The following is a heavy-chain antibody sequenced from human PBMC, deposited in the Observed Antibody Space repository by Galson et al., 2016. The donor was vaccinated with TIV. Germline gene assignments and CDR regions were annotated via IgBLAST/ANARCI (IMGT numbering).Heavy chain of an antibody. CDR2: IYYSEIL. D-gene: IGHD1-14*01. J-gene: IGHJ5*02. Sequence: TLSLTCSVSGGSMNSGVYYWTWIRQPPGKGLEWIGSIYYSEILYYNPSLKSRVIKSVDTSKNQFSPMVSSVTAADTAVYYCARGLPGTSPCANNWYDPWGQGTLVTVSS. V-gene: IGHV4-30-4*08. CDR1: GGSMNSGVYY. CDR3: ARGLPGTSPCANNWYDP.